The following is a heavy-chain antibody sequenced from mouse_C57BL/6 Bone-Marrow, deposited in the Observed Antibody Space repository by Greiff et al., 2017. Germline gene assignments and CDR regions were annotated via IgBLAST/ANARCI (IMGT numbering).Heavy chain of an antibody. CDR2: IRNKANGYTT. D-gene: IGHD3-2*02. V-gene: IGHV7-3*01. CDR3: ERFSDCFAY. Sequence: EVQLVESGGGLVQPGGSLSLSCAASGFTFTDYYMSWVRQPPGKALEWLGFIRNKANGYTTEYSASVKGRFTISRDNSQSILYLQMNALRAEDSATYYCERFSDCFAYWGQGTLVTVSA. CDR1: GFTFTDYY. J-gene: IGHJ3*01.